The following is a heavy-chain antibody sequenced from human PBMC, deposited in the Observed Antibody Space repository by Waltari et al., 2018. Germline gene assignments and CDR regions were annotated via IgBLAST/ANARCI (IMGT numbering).Heavy chain of an antibody. CDR2: INHSGST. Sequence: QVQLQQWGAGLLKPSETLYITCAVYGGSFSGYYWSWIRQTPGKGLEWLGEINHSGSTNYNPSLKSRVTISVDTSKNLFSLKLSSVTAADTAVYYFARDQYDYIWGSYRSSWFDPWGQGTLVTVSS. V-gene: IGHV4-34*01. CDR3: ARDQYDYIWGSYRSSWFDP. J-gene: IGHJ5*02. CDR1: GGSFSGYY. D-gene: IGHD3-16*02.